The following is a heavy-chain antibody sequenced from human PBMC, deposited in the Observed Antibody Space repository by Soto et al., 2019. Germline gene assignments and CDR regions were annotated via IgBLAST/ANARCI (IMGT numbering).Heavy chain of an antibody. V-gene: IGHV4-61*01. J-gene: IGHJ3*02. CDR3: AREGEFGGVIVPHDAFDI. D-gene: IGHD3-16*02. CDR2: IYYSGST. CDR1: GGSVSSGSYY. Sequence: SETLSLTCTVSGGSVSSGSYYWSWIRQPPGKGLEWIGYIYYSGSTNYNPSLKSRVTISVDTSKNQFSLKLSSVTAADTAVYYCAREGEFGGVIVPHDAFDIWGQGTMVTVSS.